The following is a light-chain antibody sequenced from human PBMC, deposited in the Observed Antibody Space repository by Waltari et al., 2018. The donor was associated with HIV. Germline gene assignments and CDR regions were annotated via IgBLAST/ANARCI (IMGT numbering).Light chain of an antibody. J-gene: IGLJ1*01. V-gene: IGLV2-14*03. CDR1: SSDVGCYNY. CDR2: DVT. Sequence: QSALPQPASVSGSPGPSITISCTGTSSDVGCYNYVSWYRQHPGKAPKPMIYDVTNRPSGVSNRFSGSKSGNTASLTISGLQAEDEADYYCSSYTSSSIPYYVFGSGTKVTVL. CDR3: SSYTSSSIPYYV.